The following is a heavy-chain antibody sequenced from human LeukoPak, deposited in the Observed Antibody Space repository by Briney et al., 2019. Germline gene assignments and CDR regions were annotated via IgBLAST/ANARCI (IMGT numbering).Heavy chain of an antibody. CDR3: AKERITGTATYYYYYGMDV. J-gene: IGHJ6*02. D-gene: IGHD1-20*01. CDR1: GFTFSSYA. CDR2: ISGSGGST. Sequence: GGSLRLSCAASGFTFSSYAMSWVRQAPGKGLEWVSAISGSGGSTYYADSVKGRFTISRDNSKNTLYLQMNSLRAEDTAVYYCAKERITGTATYYYYYGMDVWGQGTTVTVSS. V-gene: IGHV3-23*01.